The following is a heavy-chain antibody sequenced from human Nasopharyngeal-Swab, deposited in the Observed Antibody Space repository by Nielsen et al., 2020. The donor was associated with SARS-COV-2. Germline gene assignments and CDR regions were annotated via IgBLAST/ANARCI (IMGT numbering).Heavy chain of an antibody. D-gene: IGHD5-24*01. CDR1: GFTLSSYG. Sequence: GGSLRLSCAASGFTLSSYGMHWVRQAPGKGLEWVAVISYDGSYKYYADSVKGRFTISRDNSKNTLYLQMNSLRAEDTAVYYCARDRGPYYYDGMDVWGQGTTVTVSS. V-gene: IGHV3-30*03. CDR3: ARDRGPYYYDGMDV. J-gene: IGHJ6*02. CDR2: ISYDGSYK.